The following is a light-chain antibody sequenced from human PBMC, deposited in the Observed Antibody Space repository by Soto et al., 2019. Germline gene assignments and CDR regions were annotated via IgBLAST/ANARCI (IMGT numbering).Light chain of an antibody. V-gene: IGKV2-24*01. CDR1: QSLLHSDGTTY. CDR2: SVS. J-gene: IGKJ2*01. Sequence: DVVLTQTPLSSPVTLGQPASISCRSSQSLLHSDGTTYLSWLHQRPGQPPSLLIYSVSNRFSGGIEGSCGSGAGTEVTLKISRVEDEDVGVYYCMQASQYPPYTFGQGTKLEI. CDR3: MQASQYPPYT.